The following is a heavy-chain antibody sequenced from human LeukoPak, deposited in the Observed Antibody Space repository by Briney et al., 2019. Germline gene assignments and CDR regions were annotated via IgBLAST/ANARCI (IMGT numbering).Heavy chain of an antibody. CDR1: GGSIGSSY. Sequence: SSETLSLTCTVSGGSIGSSYWSWIRQPAGKGVEWIGRIYTNGNTNYNPSLKSRVTMSVDTSKNQFSLKLSSVTAADTAVYYCARSPRNCSSTSCYGPRVIYYYYMDVWGKGTTVTVSS. D-gene: IGHD2-2*01. CDR3: ARSPRNCSSTSCYGPRVIYYYYMDV. V-gene: IGHV4-4*07. J-gene: IGHJ6*03. CDR2: IYTNGNT.